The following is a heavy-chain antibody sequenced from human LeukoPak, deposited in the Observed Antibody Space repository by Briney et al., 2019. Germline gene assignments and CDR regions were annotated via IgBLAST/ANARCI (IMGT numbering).Heavy chain of an antibody. CDR3: AKDTYYGSGSYPGD. J-gene: IGHJ4*02. V-gene: IGHV1-18*01. Sequence: ASVKVSCQASGYTFTSYGITWVRQAPGQGLEWMGWISTYNGNRNYAQKFQGRVTMTTDTSTSTAYMELRSLRSDDTAVYYCAKDTYYGSGSYPGDWGQGTLVTVSS. D-gene: IGHD3-10*01. CDR2: ISTYNGNR. CDR1: GYTFTSYG.